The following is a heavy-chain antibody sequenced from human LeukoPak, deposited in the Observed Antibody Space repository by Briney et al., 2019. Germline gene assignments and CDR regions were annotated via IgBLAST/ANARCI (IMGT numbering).Heavy chain of an antibody. D-gene: IGHD1-14*01. CDR2: ISAYNGNT. CDR1: GYTFTSYG. CDR3: ARDDHSDAFDI. V-gene: IGHV1-18*01. J-gene: IGHJ3*02. Sequence: ASVKVSCKASGYTFTSYGISWARQAPGQGLEWMGWISAYNGNTNYAQKLQGRVTMTTDTSTSTAYIELRSLRSDDTAVYYCARDDHSDAFDIWGQGTMVTVSS.